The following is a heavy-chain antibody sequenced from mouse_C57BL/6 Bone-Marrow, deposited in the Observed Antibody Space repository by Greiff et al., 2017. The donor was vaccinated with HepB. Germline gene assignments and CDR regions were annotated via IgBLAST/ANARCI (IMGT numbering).Heavy chain of an antibody. V-gene: IGHV5-4*03. J-gene: IGHJ2*01. CDR2: ISDGGSYT. CDR1: GFTFSSYA. CDR3: ARRDGSSSLFYDG. D-gene: IGHD1-1*01. Sequence: EVHLVESGGGLVKPGGSLKLSCAASGFTFSSYAMSWVRQTPEKRLEWVATISDGGSYTYYPDNVKGRFTISRDNAKNNLYLQMSHLKSEDTAMYYYARRDGSSSLFYDGWGQGTTLTVSS.